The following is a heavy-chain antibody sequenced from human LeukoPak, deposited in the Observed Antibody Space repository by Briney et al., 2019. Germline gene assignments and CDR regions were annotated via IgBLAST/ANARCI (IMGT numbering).Heavy chain of an antibody. CDR1: GGSFSGYY. D-gene: IGHD6-19*01. Sequence: SETLSLTCAVYGGSFSGYYWSWIRQPPGKGLEWIGEINHSGSTNYNPSLKSRVTISVDTSKNQFSLKLSSVTAADTAVYYCARGYSSGWYYYYGMDVWGQGTTVTVSS. V-gene: IGHV4-34*01. CDR2: INHSGST. CDR3: ARGYSSGWYYYYGMDV. J-gene: IGHJ6*02.